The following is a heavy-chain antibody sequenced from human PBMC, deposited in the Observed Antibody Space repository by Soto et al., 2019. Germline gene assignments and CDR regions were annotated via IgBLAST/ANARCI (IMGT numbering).Heavy chain of an antibody. D-gene: IGHD4-4*01. J-gene: IGHJ5*02. V-gene: IGHV5-51*01. CDR2: IYPGDSFT. Sequence: PGEPLKISCKVSGYNFTNYWISWVRQMPGKGLEWMGIIYPGDSFTRYSPSLQGQVTISVDKSISTAYLQWRSLKASDTAMYYCARLGDNNYQYKYNWFDPWGQGTLVTVSS. CDR3: ARLGDNNYQYKYNWFDP. CDR1: GYNFTNYW.